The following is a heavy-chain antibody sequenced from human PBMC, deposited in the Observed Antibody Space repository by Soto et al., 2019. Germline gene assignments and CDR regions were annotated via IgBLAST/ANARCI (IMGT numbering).Heavy chain of an antibody. CDR1: GFTFSSYA. Sequence: QVQLVESGGGVVQPGRSLRLSCVASGFTFSSYAMHWVRQAPGKALEWVAIMSYDGNNQYYADCVKGRFTISRDNFKNTLYLQMNSLRAEDTAVYYCAKALGELSPESFDYWGQGILVTVSS. CDR2: MSYDGNNQ. V-gene: IGHV3-30*18. D-gene: IGHD3-16*02. CDR3: AKALGELSPESFDY. J-gene: IGHJ4*02.